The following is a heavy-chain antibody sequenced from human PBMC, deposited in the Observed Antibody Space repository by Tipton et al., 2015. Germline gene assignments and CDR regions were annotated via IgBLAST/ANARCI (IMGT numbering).Heavy chain of an antibody. CDR2: IIPIFGTA. D-gene: IGHD3-10*01. J-gene: IGHJ3*01. V-gene: IGHV1-69*01. Sequence: SGAEVKVSCKASGGTLSSYVISWVRQAPGQGLEWMGGIIPIFGTANYAQKFQGRVTITADESTSTAYMELSSLRAEDTAVYYCTRHPARGAFAVWGQGTMVTVSS. CDR3: TRHPARGAFAV. CDR1: GGTLSSYV.